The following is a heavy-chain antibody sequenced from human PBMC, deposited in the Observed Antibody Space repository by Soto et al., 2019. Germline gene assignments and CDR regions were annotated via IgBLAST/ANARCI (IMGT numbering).Heavy chain of an antibody. Sequence: KTSETLSLTCVVYGTSFSAYYWTWIRQPPGRGLEWIGEINHSGSTHYNPSLKSRVTMSVDTSKKQFSLSLSSVTAADTAVYYCARKGGFGEFLPWGQGTLVTVSS. V-gene: IGHV4-34*01. CDR2: INHSGST. D-gene: IGHD3-10*01. J-gene: IGHJ5*02. CDR1: GTSFSAYY. CDR3: ARKGGFGEFLP.